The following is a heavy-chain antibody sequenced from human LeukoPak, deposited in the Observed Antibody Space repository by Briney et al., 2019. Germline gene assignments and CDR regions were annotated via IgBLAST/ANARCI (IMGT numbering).Heavy chain of an antibody. Sequence: SGGSLRLSCEASGFTFSNYGMHWVRQAPGKGLEWVAFLRHNGGREYYVDSVRGRFTISRDNSKNTLYLEMNSLRVEDTAVYYCAKADIVAVRSALEYGGEGTLVSVSS. CDR3: AKADIVAVRSALEY. D-gene: IGHD2-21*01. CDR2: LRHNGGRE. J-gene: IGHJ4*02. CDR1: GFTFSNYG. V-gene: IGHV3-30*02.